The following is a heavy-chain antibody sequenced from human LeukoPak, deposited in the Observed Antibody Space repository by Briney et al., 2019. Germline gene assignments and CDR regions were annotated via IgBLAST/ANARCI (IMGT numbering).Heavy chain of an antibody. D-gene: IGHD6-19*01. CDR3: ARVQKIDRQWVPLYC. CDR1: GYTLTSYH. J-gene: IGHJ4*02. V-gene: IGHV1-46*01. CDR2: INPSGGDT. Sequence: ASPKLSCKASGYTLTSYHLHWVPHAPGQGREYLGKINPSGGDTRYPEKLQGRVSMTSDRSTSTVYMELSGLRSEDTGVCYCARVQKIDRQWVPLYCWGQGTLVTV.